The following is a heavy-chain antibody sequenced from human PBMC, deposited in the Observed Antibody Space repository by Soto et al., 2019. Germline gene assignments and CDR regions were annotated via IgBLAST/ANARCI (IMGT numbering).Heavy chain of an antibody. D-gene: IGHD3-22*01. CDR2: IYYSGST. J-gene: IGHJ6*02. Sequence: SETLSLTCTFSGGPLSSSSYYWGTVRQPPGKGMEWIGSIYYSGSTYYNPSLKSRVTISVDTSKNQFSLKLSSVTAADTAVYYCARRLYYDSSGFEGGGMDVWGQGTTVT. CDR1: GGPLSSSSYY. V-gene: IGHV4-39*01. CDR3: ARRLYYDSSGFEGGGMDV.